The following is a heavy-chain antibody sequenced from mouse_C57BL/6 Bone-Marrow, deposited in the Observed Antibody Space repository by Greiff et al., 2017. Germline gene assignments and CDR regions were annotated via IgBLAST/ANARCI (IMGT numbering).Heavy chain of an antibody. CDR1: GYTFTGYW. CDR3: AIPGAFAY. Sequence: VQLLQSGAELMKPGGSVKLSCTATGYTFTGYWIAWVNQTPEHGLEWIGDILPGSGRTNYNEKFKGKVTFTADTSSNTAYMQLSSLTAEDSDINYCAIPGAFAYWGQGTLVTVSA. D-gene: IGHD5-1-1*01. CDR2: ILPGSGRT. J-gene: IGHJ3*01. V-gene: IGHV1-9*01.